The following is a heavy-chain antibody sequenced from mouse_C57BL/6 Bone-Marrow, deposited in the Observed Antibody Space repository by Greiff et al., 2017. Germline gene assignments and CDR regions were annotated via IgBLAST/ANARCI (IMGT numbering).Heavy chain of an antibody. D-gene: IGHD2-4*01. CDR1: GYTFTSYW. CDR3: AREDDYGGFAY. Sequence: QVQLKQPGAELVKPGASVKMSCKASGYTFTSYWLPWVKQRPGHGLEWIGDLYPGSGSTNYTEKFKSKATLTVDTSSSTAYMQLSSLTSEDFAVYYCAREDDYGGFAYWGQGTLVTVSA. CDR2: LYPGSGST. V-gene: IGHV1-55*01. J-gene: IGHJ3*01.